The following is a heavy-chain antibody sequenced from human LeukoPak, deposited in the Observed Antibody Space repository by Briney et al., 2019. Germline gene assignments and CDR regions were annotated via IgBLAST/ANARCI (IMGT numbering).Heavy chain of an antibody. D-gene: IGHD1-26*01. Sequence: SETLSLTCTVSGGSISSSSYYWGWIRQPPGKGLEWIGSIFYSGSTFSNPSLKSRGTISVDTSKNQFSLKLSAVTAPDTAVYYCARHSPVGIYYFDYWGQGTLVTVSS. CDR2: IFYSGST. J-gene: IGHJ4*02. CDR3: ARHSPVGIYYFDY. V-gene: IGHV4-39*01. CDR1: GGSISSSSYY.